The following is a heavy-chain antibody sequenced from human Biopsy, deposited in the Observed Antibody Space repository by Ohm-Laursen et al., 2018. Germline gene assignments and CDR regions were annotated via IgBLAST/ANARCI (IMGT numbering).Heavy chain of an antibody. CDR2: VDWDDYK. V-gene: IGHV2-70*11. CDR1: GFSLSARGMC. Sequence: TQTLTLTCSFSGFSLSARGMCVSWIRQAPGKALEWLARVDWDDYKDYSASLQTKLSISKDTSNDQVVLTVNNVDPADTATYYCARTPILIVSAGLVYRHRRHLQGMDVWGQGIAVTVS. D-gene: IGHD6-13*01. CDR3: ARTPILIVSAGLVYRHRRHLQGMDV. J-gene: IGHJ6*02.